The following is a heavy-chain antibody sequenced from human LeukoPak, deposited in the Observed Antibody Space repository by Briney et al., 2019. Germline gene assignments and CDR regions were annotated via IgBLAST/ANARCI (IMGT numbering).Heavy chain of an antibody. CDR2: ISGSGGRT. J-gene: IGHJ3*02. CDR1: GFTFSSYA. Sequence: GGSLRLSCAASGFTFSSYAMSWVRQAPGKGLEWVSAISGSGGRTYSADSVKGRFTISRDNSKNTVNLQMNSLRAEDTAVYYCAKSVGWGGYDAFDIWGQGTMITVSS. CDR3: AKSVGWGGYDAFDI. D-gene: IGHD3-16*01. V-gene: IGHV3-23*01.